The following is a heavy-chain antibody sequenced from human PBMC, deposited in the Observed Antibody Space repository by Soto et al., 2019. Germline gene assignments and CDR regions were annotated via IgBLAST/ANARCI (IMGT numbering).Heavy chain of an antibody. D-gene: IGHD2-15*01. V-gene: IGHV3-23*01. CDR2: ISGSGGST. CDR3: EKDGSPGRFDP. Sequence: EVQLLESGGGLVQPGGSLRLSWAASGFTLSSYAMSWVRQAPGKGLEWVSAISGSGGSTYYADSVKGRFTISSDNSKNTLYLEMNSVRAEDTAVYCCEKDGSPGRFDPWGQGTLVTVSS. J-gene: IGHJ5*02. CDR1: GFTLSSYA.